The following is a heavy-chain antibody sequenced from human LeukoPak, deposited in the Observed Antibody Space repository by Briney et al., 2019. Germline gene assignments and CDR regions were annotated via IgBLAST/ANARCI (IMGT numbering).Heavy chain of an antibody. V-gene: IGHV3-53*01. CDR1: GFTVSSNY. D-gene: IGHD2-21*01. J-gene: IGHJ4*02. CDR3: ARGRLAYFSFDY. Sequence: GGSLRLSCAASGFTVSSNYMSWVRQAPGKGLEWVSVIYSGGSTYYADSVKGRFTISRDDSKNTLYLQMNSLRAEDTAVYYCARGRLAYFSFDYWGQGTLVTVSS. CDR2: IYSGGST.